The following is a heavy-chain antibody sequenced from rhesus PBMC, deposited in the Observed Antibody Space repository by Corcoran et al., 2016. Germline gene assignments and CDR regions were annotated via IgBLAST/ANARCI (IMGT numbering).Heavy chain of an antibody. J-gene: IGHJ4*01. Sequence: EVQLVESGGGLAKPGGSLRLSCAASGFTFSDYYMDWVRQAPGKGVEWVSRITNGGDGTWYADSVKDRFTISRENAKNTLYLQMNSLRPGDTAVYFCTRANWGSDYWGQGVLVTVSS. CDR1: GFTFSDYY. CDR2: ITNGGDGT. V-gene: IGHV3-178*01. CDR3: TRANWGSDY. D-gene: IGHD7-45*01.